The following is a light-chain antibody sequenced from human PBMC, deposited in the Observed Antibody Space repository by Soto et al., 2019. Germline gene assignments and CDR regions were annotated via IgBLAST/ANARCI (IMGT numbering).Light chain of an antibody. Sequence: QPVLTQPPSVSGAPGQWVTISCTGSSSNIGAGYDVHWYQQLPGTAPKLLIYGNSNRPSGVPDRFSGSKSGTSASLAITVLQAEDEADYYCQSYDSSLSGSVFGGGTKLTVL. V-gene: IGLV1-40*01. CDR3: QSYDSSLSGSV. CDR2: GNS. J-gene: IGLJ3*02. CDR1: SSNIGAGYD.